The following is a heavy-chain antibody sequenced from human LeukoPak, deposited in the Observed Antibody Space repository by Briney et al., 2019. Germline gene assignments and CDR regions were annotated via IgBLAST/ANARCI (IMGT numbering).Heavy chain of an antibody. CDR2: INHSGST. CDR3: ARHRGGAYTAMVY. D-gene: IGHD5-18*01. CDR1: GGSFSGYY. V-gene: IGHV4-34*01. J-gene: IGHJ4*02. Sequence: PSETLSLTCAVYGGSFSGYYWSWIRQPPGKGLEWIGEINHSGSTNYDPSLKSRVTISVDTSKNQFSLKLSSVTAADTAVYYCARHRGGAYTAMVYWGQGTLVTVSS.